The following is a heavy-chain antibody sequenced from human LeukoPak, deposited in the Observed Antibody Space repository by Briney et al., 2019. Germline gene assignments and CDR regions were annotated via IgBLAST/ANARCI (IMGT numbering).Heavy chain of an antibody. Sequence: GGSLRLSCSASGFTFSSYAMHWVRQAPGKGLEYVSAISSNGGSTYYADSVKGRFTISRDNSKNTPYLQMSSLRAEDTAVYYCVKYDDQLLSGYFDLWGRGTLVTVPS. CDR1: GFTFSSYA. CDR3: VKYDDQLLSGYFDL. V-gene: IGHV3-64D*06. D-gene: IGHD2-2*01. CDR2: ISSNGGST. J-gene: IGHJ2*01.